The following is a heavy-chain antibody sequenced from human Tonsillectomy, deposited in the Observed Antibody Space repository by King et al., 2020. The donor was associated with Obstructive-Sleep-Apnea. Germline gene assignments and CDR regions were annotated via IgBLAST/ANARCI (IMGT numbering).Heavy chain of an antibody. CDR2: MHYSRST. Sequence: QMQLQESGPGLVKPSETLSLTCTVSGYSISSGYYWGWIRQSPGKGLEWIVSMHYSRSTYYNPSLKSRVTISIDTSKNQISLKLSSVTAADTAVYYCARVWETATRGALGFDPWGQGTLVTVSS. CDR3: ARVWETATRGALGFDP. CDR1: GYSISSGYY. V-gene: IGHV4-38-2*02. J-gene: IGHJ5*02. D-gene: IGHD4-17*01.